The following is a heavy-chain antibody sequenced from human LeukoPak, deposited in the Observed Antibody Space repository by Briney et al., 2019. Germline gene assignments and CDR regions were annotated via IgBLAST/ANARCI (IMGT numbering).Heavy chain of an antibody. J-gene: IGHJ5*02. CDR1: GGSFSGYY. CDR3: AKKEAFGGQHHDP. Sequence: SETLSLTCAVYGGSFSGYYWSWIRQPPGKGLEWIGEINHSGSTNYNPSLKSRVTISVDTSKNQFSLKLSSVTAADTAVYYCAKKEAFGGQHHDPWGQGTLVTVSS. CDR2: INHSGST. V-gene: IGHV4-34*01. D-gene: IGHD3-10*01.